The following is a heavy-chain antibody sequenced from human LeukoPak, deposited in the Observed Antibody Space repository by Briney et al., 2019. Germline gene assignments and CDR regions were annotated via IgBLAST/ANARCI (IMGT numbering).Heavy chain of an antibody. Sequence: VSVKVSCKASGYTFTSYGISWVRQAPGQGLEWMGWISAYNGNTNYAQKLQGRVTMTTDTSTSTAYMELRSLRSDDTAVYYCARADYYDSSGSPFDIWGQGTMVTVSS. J-gene: IGHJ3*02. CDR3: ARADYYDSSGSPFDI. CDR1: GYTFTSYG. CDR2: ISAYNGNT. V-gene: IGHV1-18*01. D-gene: IGHD3-22*01.